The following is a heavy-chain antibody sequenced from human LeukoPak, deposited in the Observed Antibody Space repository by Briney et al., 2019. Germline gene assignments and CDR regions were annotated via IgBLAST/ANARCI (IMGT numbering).Heavy chain of an antibody. CDR1: GFTFSSYA. V-gene: IGHV3-23*01. Sequence: LGGSLRLSCAASGFTFSSYAMAWVRRAPGKGLEWVSAISGSGGSTYYADSVKGRFTISRDNSKNTLYLQMNSLRAEDTAVYYCAKCWGFTPNYFDYWGQGTLVTVSS. J-gene: IGHJ4*02. CDR2: ISGSGGST. D-gene: IGHD3-10*01. CDR3: AKCWGFTPNYFDY.